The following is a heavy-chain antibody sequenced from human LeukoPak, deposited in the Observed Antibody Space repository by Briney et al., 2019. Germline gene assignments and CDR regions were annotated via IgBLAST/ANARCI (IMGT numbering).Heavy chain of an antibody. D-gene: IGHD3-22*01. CDR3: ARVWGRFKVFGSGYYPFDY. J-gene: IGHJ4*02. V-gene: IGHV1-8*01. Sequence: ASVKVSCKASGYTFTSYDINWVRQATGQGLEWMGWMNPNSGNTGYAQKFQGRVTMTRNTSISTAYMELSSLRSEDTAVYYCARVWGRFKVFGSGYYPFDYWGQGNLVTVSS. CDR1: GYTFTSYD. CDR2: MNPNSGNT.